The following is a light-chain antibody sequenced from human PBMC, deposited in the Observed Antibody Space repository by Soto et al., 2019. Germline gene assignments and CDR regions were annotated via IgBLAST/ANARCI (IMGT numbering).Light chain of an antibody. V-gene: IGKV3-20*01. CDR2: DVS. CDR1: HSVSSNY. J-gene: IGKJ1*01. CDR3: QQYGISPT. Sequence: EIVLTQSPGTLYLSPGERATLSCRSSHSVSSNYLAWYQQKPGQAPRLLIYDVSSRATGIPDRFSGSGSGTDFTLTISRLEPVDFAVYYCQQYGISPTFGQGNKVEIK.